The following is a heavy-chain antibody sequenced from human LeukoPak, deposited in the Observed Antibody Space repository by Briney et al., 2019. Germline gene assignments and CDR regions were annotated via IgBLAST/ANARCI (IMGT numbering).Heavy chain of an antibody. CDR3: ARFFFRDRLWGSSYYFDS. J-gene: IGHJ4*02. CDR1: GGSFSGYY. D-gene: IGHD3-16*01. Sequence: SETLSLTCAVYGGSFSGYYWSWIRQPPGKGLEWIGEINHSGSTNYNPSLKSRVTISVDTSKNQFSLKLSSVTAADTAVYYCARFFFRDRLWGSSYYFDSWGQGTLVTVSS. V-gene: IGHV4-34*01. CDR2: INHSGST.